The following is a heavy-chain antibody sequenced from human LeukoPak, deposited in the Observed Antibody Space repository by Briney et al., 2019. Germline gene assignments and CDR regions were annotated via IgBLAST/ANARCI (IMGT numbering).Heavy chain of an antibody. CDR1: GFTFSSYG. D-gene: IGHD3-10*01. CDR3: AKDSMVRGVLYYFDY. J-gene: IGHJ4*02. Sequence: GGSLRLPCAASGFTFSSYGMHWVRQAPGKGLEWVAVISYDGSNKYYADSVKGRFTISRDNSKNTLYLQMNSLRAEDTAVYYCAKDSMVRGVLYYFDYWGQGTLVTVSS. CDR2: ISYDGSNK. V-gene: IGHV3-30*18.